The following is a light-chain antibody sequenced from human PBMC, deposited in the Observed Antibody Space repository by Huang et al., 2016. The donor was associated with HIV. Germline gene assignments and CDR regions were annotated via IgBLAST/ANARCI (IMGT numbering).Light chain of an antibody. CDR1: QSVLYSANKKHLPMNC. CDR3: QQHYSTPWT. Sequence: DIVMTQSPDSLAVPLGERATISCVSSQSVLYSANKKHLPMNCLAWYQKKPGEPPKLLMYGASSRASGVPERFSGSGSGTYFTLTISSLRAEDVAVYYCQQHYSTPWTFGQGTKVEIK. J-gene: IGKJ1*01. V-gene: IGKV4-1*01. CDR2: GAS.